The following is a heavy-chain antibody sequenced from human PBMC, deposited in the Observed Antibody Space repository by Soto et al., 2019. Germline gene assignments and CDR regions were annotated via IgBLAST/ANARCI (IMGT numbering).Heavy chain of an antibody. CDR1: GGSISSGDYY. J-gene: IGHJ5*02. D-gene: IGHD3-3*01. Sequence: QVQLQESGPGLVKTSQTLSLTCTVSGGSISSGDYYWSWIRQHPGKGLEWIGYIYYSGSTYYNPSLKSRVTISVDTSKNQFSLKLSSVTAAATAVYYCARWWSGSRQGFDPWGQGTLVTVSS. CDR3: ARWWSGSRQGFDP. V-gene: IGHV4-31*03. CDR2: IYYSGST.